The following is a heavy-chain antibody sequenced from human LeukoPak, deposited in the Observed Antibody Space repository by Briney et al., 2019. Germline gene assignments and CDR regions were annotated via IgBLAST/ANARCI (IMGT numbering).Heavy chain of an antibody. J-gene: IGHJ4*02. CDR3: ARDLPSSG. Sequence: PGGSLRLSCAASGFTFSSYAMHWVRQAPGKGLEWVANIKQDGSEKYYVDSVKGRFTISRDNAKNSLYLQMNSLRAEDTAVYYCARDLPSSGWGQGTLVTVSS. V-gene: IGHV3-7*01. CDR2: IKQDGSEK. CDR1: GFTFSSYA. D-gene: IGHD3-22*01.